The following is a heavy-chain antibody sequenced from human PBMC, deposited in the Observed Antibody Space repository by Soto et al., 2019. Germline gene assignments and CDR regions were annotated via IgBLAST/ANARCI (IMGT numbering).Heavy chain of an antibody. CDR2: ISPHKDDT. CDR1: GYTFSSIG. V-gene: IGHV1-18*01. CDR3: ARDLDGSGSYFTNY. Sequence: SSVKVSCKTSGYTFSSIGISWVRQAPGQGLEWMGWISPHKDDTYYAQRLQGRVTMTTDTSTNTAYMELRSLRSDDTAVYFCARDLDGSGSYFTNYWGPGTLVTVSS. J-gene: IGHJ4*02. D-gene: IGHD3-10*01.